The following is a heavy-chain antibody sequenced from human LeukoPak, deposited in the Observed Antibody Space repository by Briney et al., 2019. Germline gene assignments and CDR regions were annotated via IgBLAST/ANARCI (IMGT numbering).Heavy chain of an antibody. CDR3: ARGGRSSGWYDYFDY. CDR2: IWYDGSNK. J-gene: IGHJ4*02. Sequence: GGSLRLSCAASGFIFSSYGMHWGRQAPGKGLEWVAVIWYDGSNKYYADSVKGRFTISRDNSKNTLYLQMNSLRAEDTAVYYCARGGRSSGWYDYFDYWGQGSLVTVSS. CDR1: GFIFSSYG. V-gene: IGHV3-33*01. D-gene: IGHD6-19*01.